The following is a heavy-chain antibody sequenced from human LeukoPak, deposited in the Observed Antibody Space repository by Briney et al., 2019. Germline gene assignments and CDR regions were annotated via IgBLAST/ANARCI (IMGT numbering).Heavy chain of an antibody. CDR3: VTSSGSVAGGVDY. D-gene: IGHD1-14*01. CDR2: INHSGST. V-gene: IGHV4-34*01. CDR1: GGSFSGYY. J-gene: IGHJ4*02. Sequence: SETLSLTCAVYGGSFSGYYWSWIRQPPGKGLEWIGEINHSGSTNYNPSLKSRVTISVDTSKNQFSLKLSSVTAADTAVYYCVTSSGSVAGGVDYWGQGTLVTVSS.